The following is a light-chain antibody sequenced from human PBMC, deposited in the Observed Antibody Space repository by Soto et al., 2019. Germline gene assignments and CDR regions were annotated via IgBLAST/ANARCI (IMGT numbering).Light chain of an antibody. CDR3: KQYNRYAT. J-gene: IGKJ1*01. CDR2: KAP. Sequence: DIQMTQSPSTLSASVGDRVTITCRASQSISSWLAWYQQKPGKAPKLLIYKAPSFESGVPSRFSGSGSGTEFTPTNYRPQPDDFALYDFKQYNRYATFGLGTKVQIK. CDR1: QSISSW. V-gene: IGKV1-5*03.